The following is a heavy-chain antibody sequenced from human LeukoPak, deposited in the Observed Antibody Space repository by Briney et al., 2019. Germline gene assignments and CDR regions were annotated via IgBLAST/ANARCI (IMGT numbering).Heavy chain of an antibody. V-gene: IGHV3-30*18. D-gene: IGHD1-7*01. CDR1: GFTFSSYG. CDR3: AKRAGTGTTRYFDY. Sequence: QPGGSLRLSCAASGFTFSSYGMHGVRQAPGKGLEWVAVISYDGSNKYYADSVKGRFTISRDNSKNTLYLQMNSLRAEDTAVYYCAKRAGTGTTRYFDYWGQGTLVTVSS. J-gene: IGHJ4*02. CDR2: ISYDGSNK.